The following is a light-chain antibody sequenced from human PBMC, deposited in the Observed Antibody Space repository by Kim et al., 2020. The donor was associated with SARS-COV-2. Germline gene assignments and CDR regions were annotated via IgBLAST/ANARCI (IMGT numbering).Light chain of an antibody. CDR1: QSVSSNC. V-gene: IGKV3-20*01. CDR3: HQYGSSPET. J-gene: IGKJ1*01. CDR2: GAS. Sequence: APGERATLSCRASQSVSSNCLAWYQQKPGRAPRLLIHGASSRATGIPDRFSGSGSRTDFTLTISRLEPEDFAVYYCHQYGSSPETFGQGTKVDIK.